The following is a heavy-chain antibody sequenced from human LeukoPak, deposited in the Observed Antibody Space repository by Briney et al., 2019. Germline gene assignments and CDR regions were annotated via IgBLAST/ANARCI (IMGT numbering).Heavy chain of an antibody. CDR2: IYYTGNT. V-gene: IGHV4-59*01. Sequence: SETLSLTCTVSGGSISSYYWSWIRQPPGKGLEWIGYIYYTGNTNYNPSLKSRVAISVDTSKNQFSLKLTSVTAADTAVYFCARGYSATYGGFDPWGQGTLVTVSS. D-gene: IGHD1-26*01. CDR1: GGSISSYY. J-gene: IGHJ5*02. CDR3: ARGYSATYGGFDP.